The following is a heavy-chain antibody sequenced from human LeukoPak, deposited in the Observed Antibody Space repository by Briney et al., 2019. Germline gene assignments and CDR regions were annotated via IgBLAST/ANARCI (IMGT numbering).Heavy chain of an antibody. J-gene: IGHJ4*02. CDR2: IYYSGSA. D-gene: IGHD6-6*01. V-gene: IGHV4-59*05. Sequence: SETLSLTCTVSGGSISSYYWSWIRQPPGKGLEWIGSIYYSGSAYYNPSLKSRVTISVDTSKNQFSLKLSSVTAADTAVYYCARPYPSARWGQGTLVTVSS. CDR3: ARPYPSAR. CDR1: GGSISSYY.